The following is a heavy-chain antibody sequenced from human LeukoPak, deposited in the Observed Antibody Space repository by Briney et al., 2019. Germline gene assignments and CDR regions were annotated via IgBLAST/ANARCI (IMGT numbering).Heavy chain of an antibody. D-gene: IGHD5-12*01. CDR2: IWYDGSNK. Sequence: GGSLRLSCAASGFTFSSYGMHWVRQAPGKGLEWVAVIWYDGSNKYYADSVKGRFTISRDNSKNTLYLQVNSLRAEDTAAYYCARDSPSIKASSSYGMDVWGQGTTVTVSS. V-gene: IGHV3-33*01. CDR3: ARDSPSIKASSSYGMDV. J-gene: IGHJ6*02. CDR1: GFTFSSYG.